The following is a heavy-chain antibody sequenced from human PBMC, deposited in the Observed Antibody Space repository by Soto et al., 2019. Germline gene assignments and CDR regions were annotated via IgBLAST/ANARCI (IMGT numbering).Heavy chain of an antibody. CDR2: IGTSSSTI. V-gene: IGHV3-48*02. CDR1: GFTFSSYS. D-gene: IGHD1-26*01. J-gene: IGHJ4*02. Sequence: EVQLVESGGGLVQPGGSLRLSCAASGFTFSSYSMNWVRQAPGKGLEWVSCIGTSSSTIYYADSVKGRFTISRDNAKNSLYLQMNSLRDEDTAVYYCARVSRWDENTFEWGPGTLVTVSS. CDR3: ARVSRWDENTFE.